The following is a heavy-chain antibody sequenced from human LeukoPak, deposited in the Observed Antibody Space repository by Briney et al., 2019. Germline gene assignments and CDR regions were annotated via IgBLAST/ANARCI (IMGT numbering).Heavy chain of an antibody. J-gene: IGHJ4*02. Sequence: SVKVSCKASGGTFSSYAISWVRQAPGQGLEWMGRIIPILGIANYAQRFQGRVTITADKSTSTAYMELSSLRSEDTAVYYCARGGGNSDFDYWGQGTLVTVSS. CDR3: ARGGGNSDFDY. V-gene: IGHV1-69*04. CDR1: GGTFSSYA. CDR2: IIPILGIA. D-gene: IGHD4-23*01.